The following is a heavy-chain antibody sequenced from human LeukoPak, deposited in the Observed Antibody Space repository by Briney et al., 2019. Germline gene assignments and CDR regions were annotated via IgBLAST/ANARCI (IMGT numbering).Heavy chain of an antibody. V-gene: IGHV4-4*02. J-gene: IGHJ5*02. CDR1: GGSISSSNW. Sequence: PSETLSLTCAVSGGSISSSNWWSWVRQPPGKGLEWIGEIYHSGSTNYNLSLKSRVTISVDKSKNQFSLKLSSVTAADTAVYYCAREGSAVTTRGWFDPWGQGTLVTVSS. CDR2: IYHSGST. CDR3: AREGSAVTTRGWFDP. D-gene: IGHD4-17*01.